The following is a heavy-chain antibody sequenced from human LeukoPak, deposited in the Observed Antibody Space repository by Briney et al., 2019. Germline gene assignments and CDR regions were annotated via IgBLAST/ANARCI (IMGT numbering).Heavy chain of an antibody. D-gene: IGHD3-10*01. CDR3: ARGPSTLLREVHGVDV. CDR2: ILHNGGNT. V-gene: IGHV3-23*01. J-gene: IGHJ6*02. Sequence: GGSLRLSCAASGFTFSNYAMSWVRQAPGKGLAWVSTILHNGGNTYYADSVRGRFTISRDNSKNTVSLQMNSLRAEDTAVYYCARGPSTLLREVHGVDVWGQGTTVTVSS. CDR1: GFTFSNYA.